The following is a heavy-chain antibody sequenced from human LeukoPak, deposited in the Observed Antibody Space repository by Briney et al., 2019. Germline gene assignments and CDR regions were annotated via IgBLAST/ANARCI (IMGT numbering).Heavy chain of an antibody. Sequence: GGSLRLSCAASGFTFSSYAMSWVRQAPGKVLEWVSAISGSGGSTYSADSVKGRFTISRDNSKNTLYLPINSLRAEDTAVYYCAKSPGITGTPSSYFDYWGQGTLVTVSS. CDR1: GFTFSSYA. CDR2: ISGSGGST. V-gene: IGHV3-23*01. J-gene: IGHJ4*02. D-gene: IGHD1-7*01. CDR3: AKSPGITGTPSSYFDY.